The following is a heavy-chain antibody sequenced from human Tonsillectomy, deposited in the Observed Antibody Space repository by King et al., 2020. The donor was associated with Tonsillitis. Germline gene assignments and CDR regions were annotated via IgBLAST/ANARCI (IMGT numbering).Heavy chain of an antibody. V-gene: IGHV1-2*02. CDR2: INPDSGGT. CDR1: GYTFTDYY. Sequence: QLVQSGAEVKKPGASVKVSCKASGYTFTDYYIHWVRQAPGQGLEWMGWINPDSGGTKYAETFQGSVTMTRDTSISTAYMELSRLRSDDTAVYYCARAMVRGLITSYYFDYWGQGTLVTVSS. D-gene: IGHD3-10*01. J-gene: IGHJ4*02. CDR3: ARAMVRGLITSYYFDY.